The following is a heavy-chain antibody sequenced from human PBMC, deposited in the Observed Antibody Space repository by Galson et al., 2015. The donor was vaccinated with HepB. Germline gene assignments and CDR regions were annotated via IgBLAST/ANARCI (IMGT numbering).Heavy chain of an antibody. CDR1: GGSISSSSYY. V-gene: IGHV4-39*01. Sequence: SETLSLTCTVSGGSISSSSYYWGWIRQPPGKGLEWIGSIYYSGSTYYNPSLKSRVTISVDTSKNQFSLKLSSVTAADTAVYYCARLRYDGNYYYYGMDVWGQGTTITVSS. J-gene: IGHJ6*02. CDR2: IYYSGST. D-gene: IGHD4-23*01. CDR3: ARLRYDGNYYYYGMDV.